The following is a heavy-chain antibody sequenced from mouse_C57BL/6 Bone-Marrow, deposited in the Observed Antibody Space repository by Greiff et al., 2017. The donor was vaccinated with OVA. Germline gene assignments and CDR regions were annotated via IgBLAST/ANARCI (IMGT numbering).Heavy chain of an antibody. CDR2: IRSKSNNYAT. CDR3: VRSNYGGAY. D-gene: IGHD2-5*01. J-gene: IGHJ3*01. V-gene: IGHV10-1*01. Sequence: DAGGGLVQPKGSLKLSCAASGFSFNTYAMNWVRQAPGKGLEWVARIRSKSNNYATYYADSVKDRFTISRDDSESMLYLQMNNLKTEDTAMYYCVRSNYGGAYWGQGTLVTVSA. CDR1: GFSFNTYA.